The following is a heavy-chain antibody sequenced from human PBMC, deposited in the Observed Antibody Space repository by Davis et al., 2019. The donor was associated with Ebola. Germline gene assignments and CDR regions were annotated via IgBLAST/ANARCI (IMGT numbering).Heavy chain of an antibody. J-gene: IGHJ6*03. D-gene: IGHD3-22*01. V-gene: IGHV4-31*03. Sequence: PSETLSLTCTVSGGSISHGGSYWTWIRQHPGKGLVWIGYIYYSGSTYYKPSLKSRVTISLDTSKNQFSLNLYSVTAADTALYYCARDLRYDSSGYDYYFYMDVWGKGTTVTVSS. CDR3: ARDLRYDSSGYDYYFYMDV. CDR2: IYYSGST. CDR1: GGSISHGGSY.